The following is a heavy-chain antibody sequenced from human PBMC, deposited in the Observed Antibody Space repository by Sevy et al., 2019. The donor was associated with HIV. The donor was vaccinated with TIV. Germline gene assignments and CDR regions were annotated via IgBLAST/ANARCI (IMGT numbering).Heavy chain of an antibody. CDR1: GFTFSSYA. J-gene: IGHJ4*02. D-gene: IGHD1-26*01. Sequence: GGSLRLSCAASGFTFSSYAMSWVRQAPGQGLKSVSAISGSGGSTYYADSVKGRFTISRDNSKNTLYLQMNSLRAEDTAVYYCAKPAISGSYYAGLVYWGQGTLVTVSS. CDR2: ISGSGGST. CDR3: AKPAISGSYYAGLVY. V-gene: IGHV3-23*01.